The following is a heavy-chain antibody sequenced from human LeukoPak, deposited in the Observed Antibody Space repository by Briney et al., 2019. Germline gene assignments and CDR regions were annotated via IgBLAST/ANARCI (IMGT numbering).Heavy chain of an antibody. CDR2: ISSSSSYI. Sequence: GGSLRLSCVASGFTFSNYDMNWVRQAPGKGLEWVSFISSSSSYIYYADSVKGRFTISRDNAKKSLYLQMNSLRAEDTAVYYCARAGYSSSSALGYWGQGTLVTVSS. J-gene: IGHJ4*02. CDR1: GFTFSNYD. CDR3: ARAGYSSSSALGY. D-gene: IGHD6-13*01. V-gene: IGHV3-21*01.